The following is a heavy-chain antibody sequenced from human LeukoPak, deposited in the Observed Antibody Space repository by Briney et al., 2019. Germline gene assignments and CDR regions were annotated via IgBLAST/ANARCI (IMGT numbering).Heavy chain of an antibody. Sequence: GSLRLPCAASGFTFSSYAMSWVRQAPGKGLEWVSAIAGSGGSTYYADSVKGRFTISRDNSKNTLYLQMNSPRVEDTAVYYCAKDLYYYDTSGPFDYWGQGTRVTVSS. CDR1: GFTFSSYA. D-gene: IGHD3-22*01. CDR2: IAGSGGST. J-gene: IGHJ4*02. V-gene: IGHV3-23*01. CDR3: AKDLYYYDTSGPFDY.